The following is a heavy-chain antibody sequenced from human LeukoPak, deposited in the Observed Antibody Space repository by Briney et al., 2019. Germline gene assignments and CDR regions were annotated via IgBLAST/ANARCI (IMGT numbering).Heavy chain of an antibody. J-gene: IGHJ4*02. V-gene: IGHV1-2*02. CDR3: VRDIDVQDYFDS. Sequence: AASVKVSCKASGYSFTGHYLHWVRQAPGQGLEWMGWINPNSGGRKYAQKFQGRVTMTKDISISTAFMELSSLTSDDTAVYYCVRDIDVQDYFDSWGQGTLVTVSS. CDR1: GYSFTGHY. CDR2: INPNSGGR. D-gene: IGHD2-15*01.